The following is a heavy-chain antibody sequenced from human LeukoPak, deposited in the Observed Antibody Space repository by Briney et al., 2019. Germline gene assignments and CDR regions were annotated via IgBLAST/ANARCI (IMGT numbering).Heavy chain of an antibody. Sequence: GGSLRLSCAASGFTFSNAWMSWVRQAPGKGLEWVGRIKSKTDGGTTDYAAPVKGRFTISRDDSKNTLYLQMSSLRAEDTAVYYCAKFSAYSSSRGFFDYWGQGTLVTVSS. CDR1: GFTFSNAW. D-gene: IGHD6-6*01. J-gene: IGHJ4*02. CDR2: IKSKTDGGTT. CDR3: AKFSAYSSSRGFFDY. V-gene: IGHV3-15*01.